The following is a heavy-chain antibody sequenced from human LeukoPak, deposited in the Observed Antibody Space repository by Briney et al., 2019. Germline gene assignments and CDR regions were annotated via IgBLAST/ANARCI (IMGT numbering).Heavy chain of an antibody. Sequence: GGSLRLSCAASGFTFSSYDMHWVRQATGKGLEWVSAIGTAGDTYYPGSVKGRFTISRGNAKNSLYLQMNSLRAGDTAVYYCARQQQLGAFDIWGQGTMVTVSS. CDR3: ARQQQLGAFDI. D-gene: IGHD6-13*01. CDR2: IGTAGDT. J-gene: IGHJ3*02. V-gene: IGHV3-13*01. CDR1: GFTFSSYD.